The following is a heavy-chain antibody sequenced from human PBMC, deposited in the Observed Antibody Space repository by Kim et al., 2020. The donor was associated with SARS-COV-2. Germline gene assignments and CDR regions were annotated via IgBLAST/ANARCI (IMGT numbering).Heavy chain of an antibody. V-gene: IGHV4-39*01. CDR2: IYYIGST. D-gene: IGHD1-26*01. Sequence: SETLSLTCTVSGGSISSNFYYWDWIRQPPVKGLEWIGSIYYIGSTYYTPSLKSRVTISVDTSKNQFSLKLSSVTAADTAVYYCARRPSLGPTKYFDYWG. J-gene: IGHJ4*01. CDR1: GGSISSNFYY. CDR3: ARRPSLGPTKYFDY.